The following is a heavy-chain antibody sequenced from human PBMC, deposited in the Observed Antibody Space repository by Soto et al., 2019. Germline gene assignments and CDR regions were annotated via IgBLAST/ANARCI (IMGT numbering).Heavy chain of an antibody. V-gene: IGHV3-23*01. CDR3: AKVLDGDMIRGLNSYFGMDV. J-gene: IGHJ6*02. CDR1: GFTFSSYA. Sequence: GGSLRLSCAASGFTFSSYAMSWVRQAPGKGLEWVSVIKNSGSTTYYADSVKGRFTISRDNSKDTLYLQMNTLRAEDTAVYYCAKVLDGDMIRGLNSYFGMDVWGQGTTVTVSS. D-gene: IGHD3-10*01. CDR2: IKNSGSTT.